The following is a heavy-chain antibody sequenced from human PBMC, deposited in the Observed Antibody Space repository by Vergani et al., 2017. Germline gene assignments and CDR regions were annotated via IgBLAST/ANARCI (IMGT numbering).Heavy chain of an antibody. CDR2: ISSSSSTI. CDR1: GFTFSSYS. D-gene: IGHD3-22*01. Sequence: EVQLVESGGGLVQPGGSLRLSCAASGFTFSSYSMNWVRQAPGKGLEWVSYISSSSSTIYYADSVKGRFTISRDNAKNSLYLQMNSLRAEDTAVYYCARVFDSSGSYYPYYYYMDVWGKGTTVTVSS. J-gene: IGHJ6*03. CDR3: ARVFDSSGSYYPYYYYMDV. V-gene: IGHV3-48*04.